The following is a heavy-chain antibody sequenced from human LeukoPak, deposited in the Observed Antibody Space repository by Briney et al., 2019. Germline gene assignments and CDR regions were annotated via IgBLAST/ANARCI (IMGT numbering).Heavy chain of an antibody. J-gene: IGHJ4*02. CDR3: AKDFSVYYYDSRVLDY. D-gene: IGHD3-22*01. CDR2: IRYDGSNK. Sequence: GGSLRLSCAASGFTFSNYWMSWVRQAPGKGLEWVAFIRYDGSNKYYADSVKGRFTISRDNSKKTLYLQMNSLRPEDTAVYYCAKDFSVYYYDSRVLDYWGQGTLVTVSS. V-gene: IGHV3-30*02. CDR1: GFTFSNYW.